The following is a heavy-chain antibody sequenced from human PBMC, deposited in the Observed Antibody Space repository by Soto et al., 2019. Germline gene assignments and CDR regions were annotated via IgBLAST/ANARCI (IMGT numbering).Heavy chain of an antibody. Sequence: SETLSLTCSVSGGSISGSYWSWIRQSPGKGLEWLGYVYYTGSTNYSPSLRSRVSISVDTSKNEFSLRLSSVTAADTAVYFCARSVAVPGAHIDYWGQGTQVTVS. D-gene: IGHD6-19*01. CDR1: GGSISGSY. CDR2: VYYTGST. J-gene: IGHJ4*02. CDR3: ARSVAVPGAHIDY. V-gene: IGHV4-59*01.